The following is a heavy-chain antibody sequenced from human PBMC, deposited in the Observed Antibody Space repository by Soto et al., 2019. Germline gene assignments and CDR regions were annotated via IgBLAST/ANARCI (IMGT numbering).Heavy chain of an antibody. V-gene: IGHV3-9*01. D-gene: IGHD2-2*01. Sequence: SLRLSCAASGFTFDDYAMHWVRQAPGKGLEWVSGISWNSGSIGYADSVKGRFTISRDNAKNSLYLQMNSLRAEDTALYYCAKSGAIVVVPAAMWMDVWGKGTTVTV. CDR2: ISWNSGSI. CDR1: GFTFDDYA. CDR3: AKSGAIVVVPAAMWMDV. J-gene: IGHJ6*03.